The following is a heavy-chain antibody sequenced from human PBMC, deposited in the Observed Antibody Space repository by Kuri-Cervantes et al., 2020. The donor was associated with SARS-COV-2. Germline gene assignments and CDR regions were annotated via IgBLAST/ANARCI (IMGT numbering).Heavy chain of an antibody. CDR1: GFRFSASA. CDR2: VRGKANNYAT. Sequence: GGSLRLSCQVSGFRFSASAIHWVRQGSGKGLEWVGRVRGKANNYATAYAPSVKARFTITRDDSKNMPYLQMNSLKTEDTAVYYCTTLIDYWGQGALVTVSS. CDR3: TTLIDY. J-gene: IGHJ4*02. V-gene: IGHV3-73*01.